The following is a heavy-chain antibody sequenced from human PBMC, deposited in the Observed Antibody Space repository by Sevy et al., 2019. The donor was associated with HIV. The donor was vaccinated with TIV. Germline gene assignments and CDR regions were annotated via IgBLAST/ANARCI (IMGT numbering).Heavy chain of an antibody. CDR2: IKEDGSER. CDR3: ARHCSGGSCYSLLPHYYYGMDV. Sequence: GSLRPSCAASGFTFNMYWMTWVRQAPGKGLEWVANIKEDGSERNYLDSVKGRFTISRDNAKESLYLQINSLRAEDTAVYYCARHCSGGSCYSLLPHYYYGMDVWGQGTTVTVSS. CDR1: GFTFNMYW. J-gene: IGHJ6*02. D-gene: IGHD2-15*01. V-gene: IGHV3-7*01.